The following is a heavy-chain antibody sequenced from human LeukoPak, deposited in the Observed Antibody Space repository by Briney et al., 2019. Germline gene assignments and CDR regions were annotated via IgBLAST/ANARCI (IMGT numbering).Heavy chain of an antibody. Sequence: SSETLSLTCTVSGGSFSIYYWSWIRQPAGKGLEWIGRIYTSGNTYYNPSLKSRVIMSVDTSKNQFSLNLSSVTAADTAVYYCARVFSVAGTFDYWGQGTLVTVSS. V-gene: IGHV4-4*07. J-gene: IGHJ4*02. CDR2: IYTSGNT. CDR1: GGSFSIYY. CDR3: ARVFSVAGTFDY. D-gene: IGHD6-19*01.